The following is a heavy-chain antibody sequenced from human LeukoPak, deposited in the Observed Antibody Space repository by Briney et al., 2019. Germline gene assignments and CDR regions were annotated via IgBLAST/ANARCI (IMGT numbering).Heavy chain of an antibody. Sequence: SETLSLTCTVSGGSISSYYWSWIRQPPGKGLEWIGYIYYSGCTNYNPSLKSRVTISVDTSKNQFSLKLSSVTAADTAVYYCARRYYGILTGAYGMDVWGQGTTVTVSS. CDR1: GGSISSYY. V-gene: IGHV4-59*08. CDR3: ARRYYGILTGAYGMDV. D-gene: IGHD3-9*01. J-gene: IGHJ6*02. CDR2: IYYSGCT.